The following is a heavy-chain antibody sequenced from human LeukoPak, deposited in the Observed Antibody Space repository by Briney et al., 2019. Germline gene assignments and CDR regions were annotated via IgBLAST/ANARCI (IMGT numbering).Heavy chain of an antibody. CDR3: AREPTTLTAEYFQH. D-gene: IGHD4-17*01. CDR2: INPNSGVT. J-gene: IGHJ1*01. V-gene: IGHV1-2*02. CDR1: GYTFTAYY. Sequence: ASVKVSCKASGYTFTAYYMHWVRQAPGQGLEWMGWINPNSGVTNYAQKFQGRVTMTRDTSISTAYMELSRLRSDDTAVYYRAREPTTLTAEYFQHWGQGTLVTVSS.